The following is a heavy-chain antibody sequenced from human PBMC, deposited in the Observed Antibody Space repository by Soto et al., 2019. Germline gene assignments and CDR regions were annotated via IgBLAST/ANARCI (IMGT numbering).Heavy chain of an antibody. CDR2: FDPEDGET. Sequence: GSSVKVSCKVSGYTLTELSMHWVRQAPGKGLEWMGGFDPEDGETIYAQKFQGRVTMTEDTSTDTAYMELSSLRSEDTAVYYCASADVMRIQLGPFDYWAQGTRVTVSS. D-gene: IGHD5-18*01. CDR1: GYTLTELS. J-gene: IGHJ4*02. V-gene: IGHV1-24*01. CDR3: ASADVMRIQLGPFDY.